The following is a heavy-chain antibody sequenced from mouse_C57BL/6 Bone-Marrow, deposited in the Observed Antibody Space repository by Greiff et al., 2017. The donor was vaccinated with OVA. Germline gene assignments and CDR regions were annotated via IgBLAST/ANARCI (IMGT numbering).Heavy chain of an antibody. Sequence: QVQLQQPGAELVKPGASVQVSCKASGYTFTSYWMHWVKQRPGQGLEWIGRIHPSDSDTNYNQKFQGKATLTVDKSSRTAYIQLSSLTSEDSAVDYCAISYLLRWGYFDYWGQGTTLTVSS. CDR2: IHPSDSDT. CDR3: AISYLLRWGYFDY. CDR1: GYTFTSYW. D-gene: IGHD1-1*01. J-gene: IGHJ2*01. V-gene: IGHV1-74*01.